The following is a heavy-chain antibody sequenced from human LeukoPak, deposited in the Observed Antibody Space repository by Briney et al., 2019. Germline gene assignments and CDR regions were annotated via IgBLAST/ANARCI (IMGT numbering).Heavy chain of an antibody. CDR1: GFTFSSYG. J-gene: IGHJ4*02. D-gene: IGHD3-9*01. CDR3: ARRSRHWLLIFDY. CDR2: ISYDGSNK. V-gene: IGHV3-30*03. Sequence: GGSLRLSCAASGFTFSSYGMHWVRQAPGKGLEWVAVISYDGSNKYYADSVKGRFTISRDNAKNSLYLQMNSLRAEDTALYHCARRSRHWLLIFDYWGQGTLVTVSS.